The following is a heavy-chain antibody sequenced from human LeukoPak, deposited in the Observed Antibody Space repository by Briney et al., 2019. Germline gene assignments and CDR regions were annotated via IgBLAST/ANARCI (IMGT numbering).Heavy chain of an antibody. CDR3: ARDYQLPVSMDV. CDR2: IIPIFGTA. J-gene: IGHJ6*02. D-gene: IGHD2-2*01. CDR1: GYTLTELS. V-gene: IGHV1-69*13. Sequence: GASVKVSCKVSGYTLTELSMHWVRQAPGQGLEWMGGIIPIFGTANYAQKFQGRVTITADESTSTAYMELSSLRSEDTAVYYCARDYQLPVSMDVWGQGTTVTVSS.